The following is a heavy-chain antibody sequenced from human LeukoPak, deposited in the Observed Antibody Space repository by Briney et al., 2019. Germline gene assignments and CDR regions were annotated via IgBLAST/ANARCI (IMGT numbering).Heavy chain of an antibody. CDR2: ISAYNGNT. CDR1: GYTFTSYG. J-gene: IGHJ6*03. Sequence: ASVKVSCKASGYTFTSYGISWVRQAPGQGLEWMGWISAYNGNTNYAQKLQGRVTMTTDTSTSTAYMELRSLRSDDTAVYYCARAKGVRGVPSYYYYQYMDVWGKGTTVTISS. CDR3: ARAKGVRGVPSYYYYQYMDV. V-gene: IGHV1-18*01. D-gene: IGHD3-10*01.